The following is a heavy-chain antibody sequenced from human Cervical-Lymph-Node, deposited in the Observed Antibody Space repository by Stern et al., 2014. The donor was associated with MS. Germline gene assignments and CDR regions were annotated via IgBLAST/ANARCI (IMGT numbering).Heavy chain of an antibody. CDR3: AKLQGNYVFPAVYDYNYGMDV. Sequence: EVQLVESGGGLVQPGVSLRLSCAASGFTFKNYAMNWVRRAPGKGLEWVSGISDSGVRTDYADSVRGRFTISRDNSKNTLYLQMNFLRAEDRAVYYCAKLQGNYVFPAVYDYNYGMDVWGQGTTVTVSS. CDR1: GFTFKNYA. D-gene: IGHD4-11*01. V-gene: IGHV3-23*04. CDR2: ISDSGVRT. J-gene: IGHJ6*02.